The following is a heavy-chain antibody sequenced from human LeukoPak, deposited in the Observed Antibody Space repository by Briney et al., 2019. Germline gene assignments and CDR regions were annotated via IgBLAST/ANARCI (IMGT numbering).Heavy chain of an antibody. V-gene: IGHV3-23*01. D-gene: IGHD3-9*01. Sequence: PGGSLRLSCAASGFTFSSYTMSWVRQAPGKGLEWVSTITTSDGNTYYADSVKGRFTVSRDNSKNTLYLQMNSLRAEDTAVYYCAKGDITIFSPFDYWGQGTLVTVAS. CDR2: ITTSDGNT. J-gene: IGHJ4*02. CDR3: AKGDITIFSPFDY. CDR1: GFTFSSYT.